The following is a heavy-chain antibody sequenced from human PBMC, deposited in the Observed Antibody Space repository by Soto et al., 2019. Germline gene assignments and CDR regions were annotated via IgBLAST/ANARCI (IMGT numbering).Heavy chain of an antibody. V-gene: IGHV3-15*01. D-gene: IGHD2-8*02. CDR1: GFTFSNAW. CDR2: IKSKTDGGTT. J-gene: IGHJ3*02. CDR3: TPQRILDWRYAFDI. Sequence: PGGSLRLSCAASGFTFSNAWMSWVRQAPGKGLEWVGRIKSKTDGGTTDHAAPVKGRFTISRDDSKNTLYLQMNSLKTEDTAVYYCTPQRILDWRYAFDIWGQGTMGTVAS.